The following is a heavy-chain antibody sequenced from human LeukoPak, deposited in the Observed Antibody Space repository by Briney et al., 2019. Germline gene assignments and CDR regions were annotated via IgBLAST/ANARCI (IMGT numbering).Heavy chain of an antibody. J-gene: IGHJ4*02. CDR3: ARDLAYYYDSSGYYYPDY. CDR2: IWYDGSNK. V-gene: IGHV3-33*01. D-gene: IGHD3-22*01. Sequence: GRSLRLSCAASGFTFSSYGMHWVRQAPGKGLEWVAVIWYDGSNKYYADSVKGRFTISRDNSKNTLYLQMNSLRAEDTAVYYCARDLAYYYDSSGYYYPDYGGQGTLVTVSS. CDR1: GFTFSSYG.